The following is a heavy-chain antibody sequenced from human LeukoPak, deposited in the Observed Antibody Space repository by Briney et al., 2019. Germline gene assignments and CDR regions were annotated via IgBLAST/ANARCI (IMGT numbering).Heavy chain of an antibody. CDR2: IIPIFGTA. J-gene: IGHJ4*02. CDR3: ARPYCSGGSCHDYFDY. CDR1: GGTFSSYA. Sequence: GASVKVSCKASGGTFSSYAISWVRQAPGQGLEWMGGIIPIFGTANYAQKFQGRVTITADESTSTAYMELSSLRSDDTAVYYCARPYCSGGSCHDYFDYWGQGTLVTVSS. D-gene: IGHD2-15*01. V-gene: IGHV1-69*13.